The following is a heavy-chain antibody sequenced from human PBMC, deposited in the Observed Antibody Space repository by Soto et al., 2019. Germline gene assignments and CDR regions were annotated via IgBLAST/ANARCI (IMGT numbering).Heavy chain of an antibody. CDR2: ISGGGDGT. CDR3: AKDCPTTSSSNMDV. V-gene: IGHV3-23*01. D-gene: IGHD6-6*01. Sequence: GGSLRLSCAASGFTFSTFAMSWVRQAPGKGLEWVSTISGGGDGTYYADSVKGRFTISRDNSKNTMYLQMDSLRAEDTAVYYCAKDCPTTSSSNMDVWGKGTKVTVSS. J-gene: IGHJ6*03. CDR1: GFTFSTFA.